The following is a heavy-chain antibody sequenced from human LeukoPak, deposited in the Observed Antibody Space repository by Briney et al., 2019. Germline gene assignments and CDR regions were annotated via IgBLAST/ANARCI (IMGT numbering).Heavy chain of an antibody. Sequence: GGYLRLSCAASGFTFSHYGMNWVRQAPGKGLEWVSGLTPNSHSAYYAESVKGRFTISRDNSENMVYLQMNSLRVEDTAIYYCARDEGWIQLFFRGQGTLVTVSS. CDR1: GFTFSHYG. CDR3: ARDEGWIQLFF. V-gene: IGHV3-23*01. CDR2: LTPNSHSA. J-gene: IGHJ4*02. D-gene: IGHD5-12*01.